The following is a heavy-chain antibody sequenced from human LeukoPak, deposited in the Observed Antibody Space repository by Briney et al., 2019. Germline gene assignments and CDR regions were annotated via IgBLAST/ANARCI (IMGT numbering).Heavy chain of an antibody. CDR2: INHSGSA. J-gene: IGHJ4*02. D-gene: IGHD4-17*01. CDR3: ARGQGTVTTH. Sequence: SETLSLTCAVSGGSFSGYYWTWLRQPPGKGLEWIGEINHSGSANYNPSLKSRVTISLDTSKNQFSLNLSSVTAADTAVYYCARGQGTVTTHWGQGTLVTVSS. CDR1: GGSFSGYY. V-gene: IGHV4-34*01.